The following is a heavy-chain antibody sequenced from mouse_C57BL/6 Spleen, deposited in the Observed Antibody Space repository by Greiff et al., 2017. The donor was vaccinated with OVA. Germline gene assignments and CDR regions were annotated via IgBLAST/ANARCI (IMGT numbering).Heavy chain of an antibody. CDR2: INPRNGGT. CDR1: GYTFTSYW. D-gene: IGHD1-1*01. Sequence: QVQLQQPGAELVKPGASVKLSCKASGYTFTSYWMHWVKQRPGQGLEWIGNINPRNGGTNYNEKFKSKATLTADKSSSTAYMQLSSLTSEDSAVYYYATSARYYCGCSSYYAMDYWGQGTSVTVSA. CDR3: ATSARYYCGCSSYYAMDY. J-gene: IGHJ4*01. V-gene: IGHV1-53*01.